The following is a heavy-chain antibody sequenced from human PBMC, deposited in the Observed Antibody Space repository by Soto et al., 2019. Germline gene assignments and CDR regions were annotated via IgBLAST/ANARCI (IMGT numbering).Heavy chain of an antibody. Sequence: SETLSLTCAVYGGSFSGYYWSWIRQPPGKGLEWIGEINHSGSTNYNPSLKSRVTISVDTSKNQFSLKLSSVTAADTAVYYCARDQGTKVVNPGAFDIWGQGTMVTVSS. CDR1: GGSFSGYY. J-gene: IGHJ3*02. CDR3: ARDQGTKVVNPGAFDI. D-gene: IGHD4-17*01. V-gene: IGHV4-34*01. CDR2: INHSGST.